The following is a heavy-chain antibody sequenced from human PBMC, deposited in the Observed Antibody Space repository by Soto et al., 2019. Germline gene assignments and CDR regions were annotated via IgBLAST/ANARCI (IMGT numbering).Heavy chain of an antibody. CDR3: ARKNSSGFYFDY. J-gene: IGHJ4*02. CDR2: IWYDGSNK. D-gene: IGHD6-19*01. Sequence: QVQLVESGGGVVQPGRSLRLSCAASGFTFSSYGMHWVRQAPGKGLEWVAVIWYDGSNKYYADSVKGRFTISRDNSKNTLYLQMNSLRAEDTAVYYCARKNSSGFYFDYWGQGTLVTVSS. V-gene: IGHV3-33*01. CDR1: GFTFSSYG.